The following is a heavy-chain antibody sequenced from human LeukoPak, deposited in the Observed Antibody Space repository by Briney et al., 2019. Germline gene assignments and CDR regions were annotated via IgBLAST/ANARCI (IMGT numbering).Heavy chain of an antibody. CDR2: ISYDGSNE. D-gene: IGHD6-13*01. CDR3: ARDRKAATGIFDY. J-gene: IGHJ4*02. V-gene: IGHV3-30-3*01. Sequence: PGRSLRLSCAASGFTFSSYAMHWVRQAPGKGLEWVAVISYDGSNEYYADSVKGRFTISRDNSKNTLYLQMNSLRAEDTAVYYCARDRKAATGIFDYWGQGTLVTVSS. CDR1: GFTFSSYA.